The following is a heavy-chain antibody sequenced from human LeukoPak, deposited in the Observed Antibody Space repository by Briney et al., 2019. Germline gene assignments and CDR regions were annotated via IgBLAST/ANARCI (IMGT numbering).Heavy chain of an antibody. D-gene: IGHD2-2*01. V-gene: IGHV1-58*01. CDR2: IVVGRGNT. CDR1: GFTFTSSA. J-gene: IGHJ6*04. CDR3: AATTIVVPAALYYYYGMDV. Sequence: SVKVSCKASGFTFTSSAVQWVRQARGQRLEWIGWIVVGRGNTNYAQKFQERVTITRDMSTSTAYMELSSLRSEDTAVYYCAATTIVVPAALYYYYGMDVWGKGTAVTVSS.